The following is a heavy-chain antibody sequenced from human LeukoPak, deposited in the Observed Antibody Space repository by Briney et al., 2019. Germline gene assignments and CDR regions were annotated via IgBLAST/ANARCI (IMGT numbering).Heavy chain of an antibody. CDR1: GDSVSSNSAA. CDR2: TYYRSKWYN. J-gene: IGHJ5*02. V-gene: IGHV6-1*01. Sequence: SQTLSLTCAISGDSVSSNSAAWNWIRQSPSRGLEWLGRTYYRSKWYNDYAVSVKSRITINPDTSKNQFSLQLNSVTPEDTAVYYCARSDIVLMVYAYWFDPWGQGTLVTVSS. D-gene: IGHD2-8*01. CDR3: ARSDIVLMVYAYWFDP.